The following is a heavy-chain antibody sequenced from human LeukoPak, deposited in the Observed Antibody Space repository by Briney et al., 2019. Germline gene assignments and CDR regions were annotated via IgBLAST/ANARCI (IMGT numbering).Heavy chain of an antibody. CDR3: ACHGDSSGWYFCLY. Sequence: PSETLSLTCAVYGGSFSGYYWSWIRQPPGKGLEWIGEINHSGSTNYNPSLKSRVTISVDTSKNQFSLKLSSVTAADTAVYYCACHGDSSGWYFCLYWGQGTLVTVSS. V-gene: IGHV4-34*01. CDR1: GGSFSGYY. D-gene: IGHD6-19*01. J-gene: IGHJ4*02. CDR2: INHSGST.